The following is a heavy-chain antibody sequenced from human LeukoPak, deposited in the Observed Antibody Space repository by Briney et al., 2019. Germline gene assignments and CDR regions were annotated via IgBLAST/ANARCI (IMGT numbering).Heavy chain of an antibody. Sequence: GGSLRLSCAASGFTFSSYWMSWVRQAPGKGLEWVANIKQDGSEKYYVDSVKGRVTISRDNAKNSLYLQMNSLRAEDTAVYYCARPQYYDFWSGGWDAFDIWGQGTMVTVSS. CDR2: IKQDGSEK. J-gene: IGHJ3*02. CDR1: GFTFSSYW. D-gene: IGHD3-3*01. V-gene: IGHV3-7*05. CDR3: ARPQYYDFWSGGWDAFDI.